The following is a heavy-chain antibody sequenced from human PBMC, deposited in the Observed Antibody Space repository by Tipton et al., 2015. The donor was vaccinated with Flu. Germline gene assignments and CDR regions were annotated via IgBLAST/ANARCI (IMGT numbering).Heavy chain of an antibody. Sequence: TLSLTCTVSGGSIRSASYYWSWVRQPAGKGLEWIGRIYASGSTDYNPSLKSRVTILVDTSKNEFSLKLRSVTAADTAVYYCGRDFGGYNWIDPWGQGTLVTVSS. V-gene: IGHV4-61*02. CDR1: GGSIRSASYY. CDR3: GRDFGGYNWIDP. CDR2: IYASGST. J-gene: IGHJ5*02. D-gene: IGHD3-3*01.